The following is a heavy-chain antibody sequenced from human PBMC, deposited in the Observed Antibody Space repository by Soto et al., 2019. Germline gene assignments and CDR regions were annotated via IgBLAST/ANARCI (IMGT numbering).Heavy chain of an antibody. CDR1: GFIFSNAW. D-gene: IGHD1-26*01. Sequence: GGSLRLSCAASGFIFSNAWMNWVRQAPGKGLEWVGRIKSKAHGGTIDYAAPVKGRFTISRDDSKNTLYLQMNSLKTEDTAVYYCTTEPVGATTDYWGQGTRVTVSS. CDR2: IKSKAHGGTI. V-gene: IGHV3-15*07. J-gene: IGHJ4*02. CDR3: TTEPVGATTDY.